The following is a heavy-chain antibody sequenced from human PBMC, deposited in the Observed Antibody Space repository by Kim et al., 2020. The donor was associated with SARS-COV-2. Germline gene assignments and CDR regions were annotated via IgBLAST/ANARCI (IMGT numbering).Heavy chain of an antibody. CDR3: ARATQLMARFRYGYFNLPYFDY. V-gene: IGHV4-30-4*01. J-gene: IGHJ4*02. CDR1: GGSISSGDYY. CDR2: IYYSGST. D-gene: IGHD2-8*01. Sequence: SETLSLTCTVSGGSISSGDYYWSWIRQPPGKGLEWIGYIYYSGSTYYNPSLKSRVTISVDTSKNQFSLKLSSVTAADTAVYYCARATQLMARFRYGYFNLPYFDYWGQGTLVTVSS.